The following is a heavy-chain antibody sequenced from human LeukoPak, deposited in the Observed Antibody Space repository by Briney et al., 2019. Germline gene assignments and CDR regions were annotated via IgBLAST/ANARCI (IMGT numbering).Heavy chain of an antibody. Sequence: GGCLRLSCAAPGLSVSSTFMSWVRQTPGKGLEWVSSVFGGGGTRYADSVMGRFTISRDNSKSTLYLQMNSLRAEDTAVYYCARTYTNNAGYYLYWGQGTLVTVSS. CDR1: GLSVSSTF. J-gene: IGHJ4*02. CDR2: VFGGGGT. D-gene: IGHD3-22*01. V-gene: IGHV3-53*01. CDR3: ARTYTNNAGYYLY.